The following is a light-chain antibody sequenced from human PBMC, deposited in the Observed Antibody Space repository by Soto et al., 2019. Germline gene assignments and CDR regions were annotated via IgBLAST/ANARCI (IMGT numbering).Light chain of an antibody. J-gene: IGKJ1*01. CDR2: GAS. V-gene: IGKV3-20*01. Sequence: EIVLTQSPGTLSLSPGERATLSCRASQSVSSNYLAWYQQKPGQSPRLLIYGASSRATGIPDRFSGSGSGTDFTLTISRLEREDFAVYYCQHYASSRTFGQGTKVEIK. CDR1: QSVSSNY. CDR3: QHYASSRT.